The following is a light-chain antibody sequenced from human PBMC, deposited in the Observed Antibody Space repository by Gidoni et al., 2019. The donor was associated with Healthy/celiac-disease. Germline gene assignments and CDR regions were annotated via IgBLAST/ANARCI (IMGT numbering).Light chain of an antibody. CDR1: QSLLHSNGYNY. CDR2: LGS. J-gene: IGKJ3*01. CDR3: MQALQTPPT. Sequence: DIVMTQSPLSLPVTPGEPASIPCRSSQSLLHSNGYNYLDWYLQKPGQSPQLLIYLGSNRASGVPDRFSGSGSGTDFTLKISRVEAEDVGVYYCMQALQTPPTFXPXTKVDIK. V-gene: IGKV2-28*01.